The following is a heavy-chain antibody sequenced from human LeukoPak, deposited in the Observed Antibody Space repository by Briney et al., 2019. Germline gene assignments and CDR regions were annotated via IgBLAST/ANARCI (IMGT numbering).Heavy chain of an antibody. D-gene: IGHD3-3*01. V-gene: IGHV3-23*01. CDR1: GFTFSRYA. CDR3: AKVTSFRTTIFGDGMDV. J-gene: IGHJ6*02. CDR2: ISGSGGST. Sequence: GGSLRLSCAASGFTFSRYAMNWVRQAPGKGLEWVSAISGSGGSTYYADSVKGRLTISRDNSKNTLYLQMNSLRAEDTAVYYCAKVTSFRTTIFGDGMDVWGQGTTVTVSS.